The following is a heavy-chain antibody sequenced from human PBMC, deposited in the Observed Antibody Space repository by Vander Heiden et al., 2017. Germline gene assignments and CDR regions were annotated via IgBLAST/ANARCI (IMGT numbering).Heavy chain of an antibody. CDR1: GFTFSNYA. CDR2: ISTSGATT. D-gene: IGHD2-8*01. V-gene: IGHV3-64D*06. Sequence: EVHLVESGGGLVQPGGSLRLSCSASGFTFSNYAMHWGRHAPGKGLEYGSAISTSGATTYYADSVKGRFATSRDNSKNTLYLEMNNLRIEDTAVDYCGRVYRPGSCMDGVCYYGSWAQGTLVTVS. J-gene: IGHJ4*03. CDR3: GRVYRPGSCMDGVCYYGS.